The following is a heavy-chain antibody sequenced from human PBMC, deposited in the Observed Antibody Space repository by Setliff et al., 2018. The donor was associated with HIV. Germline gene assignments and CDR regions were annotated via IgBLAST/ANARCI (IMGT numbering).Heavy chain of an antibody. CDR2: IYHSGST. D-gene: IGHD6-19*01. CDR3: AKIANPPGRGSGWVFDS. V-gene: IGHV4-38-2*01. CDR1: GYSISSGYY. Sequence: KPSETLSLTCAVSGYSISSGYYWGWIRQPPGKGLEWIGSIYHSGSTYYNPSLKSRVTISVNQSETHFFMKLNFVTAADTAMYFCAKIANPPGRGSGWVFDSWGQGILVTVSS. J-gene: IGHJ4*02.